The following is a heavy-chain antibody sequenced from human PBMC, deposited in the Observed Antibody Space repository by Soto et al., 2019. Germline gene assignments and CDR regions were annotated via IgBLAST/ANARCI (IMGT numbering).Heavy chain of an antibody. CDR2: ISSDGSST. V-gene: IGHV3-74*01. D-gene: IGHD3-22*01. CDR3: ARHGSYYDSSGYVH. Sequence: EVQLVESGGGLVQPGGSLRLSCAASGFTFSSYWMHWVRQAPGKGLVWVSRISSDGSSTTYADSVKGRFTISKDNAKNTLYLQMNSLSAEETALYYFARHGSYYDSSGYVHWGQGTLVTVSS. CDR1: GFTFSSYW. J-gene: IGHJ4*02.